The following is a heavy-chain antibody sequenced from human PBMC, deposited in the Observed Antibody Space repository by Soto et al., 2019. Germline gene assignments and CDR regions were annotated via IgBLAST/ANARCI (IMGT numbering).Heavy chain of an antibody. J-gene: IGHJ6*02. CDR3: ASDYYDSSGYYGMDV. CDR1: GGSISSGGYS. Sequence: SETLSLTCAVSGGSISSGGYSWSWIRQPPGKGLVWIGYIYHSGSTYYNPSLKSRVTISVDRSKNQFSLKLSSVTAADTAVYYCASDYYDSSGYYGMDVWGQGTTVTVSS. D-gene: IGHD3-22*01. V-gene: IGHV4-30-2*01. CDR2: IYHSGST.